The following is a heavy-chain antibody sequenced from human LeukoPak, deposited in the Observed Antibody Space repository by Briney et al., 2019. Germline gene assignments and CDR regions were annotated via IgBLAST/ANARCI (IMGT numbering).Heavy chain of an antibody. CDR1: GFTFSSYA. J-gene: IGHJ4*02. D-gene: IGHD5-12*01. CDR3: AKDGYGEYGYFFDD. Sequence: GGSLRLSCAASGFTFSSYAMSWVRQAPGKGLEWVSSISGSGGSTYYADSVKGRFTISRDNAKNSLYLQMNSLRVEDTAVYYCAKDGYGEYGYFFDDWGQGTLVTVSS. V-gene: IGHV3-23*01. CDR2: ISGSGGST.